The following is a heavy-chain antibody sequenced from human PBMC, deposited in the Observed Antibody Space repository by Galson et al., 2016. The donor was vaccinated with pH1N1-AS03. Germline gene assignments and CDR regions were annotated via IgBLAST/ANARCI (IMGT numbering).Heavy chain of an antibody. D-gene: IGHD5-24*01. J-gene: IGHJ5*02. CDR2: VYYSGRT. CDR1: GDSMDSSSYH. CDR3: ARQATPEGWLHYTWFDP. V-gene: IGHV4-39*01. Sequence: ETLSLTCSASGDSMDSSSYHWGWIRQPPGKGLEWIGTVYYSGRTYYNPSLNRRVTISVDVSRGHFSLKLKSVSATDTGVYYCARQATPEGWLHYTWFDPWGQGTLVTVSS.